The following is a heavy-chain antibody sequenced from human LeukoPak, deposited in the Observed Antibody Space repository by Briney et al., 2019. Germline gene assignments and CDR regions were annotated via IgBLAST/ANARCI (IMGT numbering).Heavy chain of an antibody. CDR2: FCLGRDT. J-gene: IGHJ4*02. CDR3: ARWASISRQPGGFFDH. Sequence: SETLSLTCTVSGDSVTNDFFWGWVRQPPGKELEWIGSFCLGRDTYYRPSLKSRVTISVDASKNQFSLNLNSVTAADTAVYYCARWASISRQPGGFFDHWGQGTLVTVSS. D-gene: IGHD3-16*01. V-gene: IGHV4-38-2*02. CDR1: GDSVTNDFF.